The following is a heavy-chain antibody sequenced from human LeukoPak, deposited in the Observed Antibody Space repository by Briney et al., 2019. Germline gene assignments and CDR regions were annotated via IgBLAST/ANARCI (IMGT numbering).Heavy chain of an antibody. CDR3: ARGLGAYSSSWHYRYYYYGMDV. CDR2: INHSGST. J-gene: IGHJ6*02. D-gene: IGHD6-13*01. V-gene: IGHV4-34*01. CDR1: GGSFSGYY. Sequence: SETLSLTCAVYGGSFSGYYRSWIRQPPGKGLEWIGEINHSGSTNYNPSLKSRVTISVDTSKNQFSLKLSSVTAADTAVYYCARGLGAYSSSWHYRYYYYGMDVWGQGTTVTVSS.